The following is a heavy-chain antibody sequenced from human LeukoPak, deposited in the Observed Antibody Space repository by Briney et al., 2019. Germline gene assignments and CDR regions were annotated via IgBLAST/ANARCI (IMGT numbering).Heavy chain of an antibody. CDR1: GGSISYY. CDR3: ARVYSSGWYEDPLHDAFDI. V-gene: IGHV4-59*12. J-gene: IGHJ3*02. CDR2: IHYSGSS. Sequence: SETLSLTCTVSGGSISYYWSWIRQPPGKGLEWLGYIHYSGSSNYNPSLKSRVTISVDTSKNQFSLKLSSVTAADTAVYYCARVYSSGWYEDPLHDAFDIWGQGTMVTVSS. D-gene: IGHD6-13*01.